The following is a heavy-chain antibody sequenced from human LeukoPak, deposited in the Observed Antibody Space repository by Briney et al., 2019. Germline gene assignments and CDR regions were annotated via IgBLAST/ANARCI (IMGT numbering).Heavy chain of an antibody. V-gene: IGHV4-59*01. CDR3: AQDQSHGDYYFDN. D-gene: IGHD2-21*02. Sequence: SETLSLTCTVSGVSISSYYWSWIRQPPGKGLEWFGYIYYSGSTNYNPSIKSLVSISVDMSKNQFSLKLSPLTAADTAMYYGAQDQSHGDYYFDNWGQGTLVTVSS. CDR1: GVSISSYY. CDR2: IYYSGST. J-gene: IGHJ4*02.